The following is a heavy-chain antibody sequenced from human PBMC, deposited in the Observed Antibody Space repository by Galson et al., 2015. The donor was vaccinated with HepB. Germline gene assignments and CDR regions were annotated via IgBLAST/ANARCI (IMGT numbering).Heavy chain of an antibody. D-gene: IGHD3-10*01. V-gene: IGHV3-15*07. Sequence: SLRLSCAASGFTFSNAWMNWVRQAPGKGLEWVGRIKSKTDGGTTDYAAPVKGRFTISRDDSKNTLYLQMNSLKTEDTAVYYCTTLLYGPGEYYYGMDVWGQGTTVTVSS. CDR3: TTLLYGPGEYYYGMDV. CDR1: GFTFSNAW. J-gene: IGHJ6*02. CDR2: IKSKTDGGTT.